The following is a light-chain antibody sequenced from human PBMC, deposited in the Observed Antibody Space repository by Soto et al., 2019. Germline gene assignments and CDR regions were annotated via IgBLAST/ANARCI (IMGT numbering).Light chain of an antibody. Sequence: QSVLTQPASVSGSPGQSITISCTGTSSDVGTYNYVSWYQQHPGKAPKLMIYEVSNRPSGVSNRFSGSKSGNTASLTISGLQAEDEADYYCSSYTGSSNFYVFGTGTKSPS. J-gene: IGLJ1*01. CDR2: EVS. CDR3: SSYTGSSNFYV. V-gene: IGLV2-14*01. CDR1: SSDVGTYNY.